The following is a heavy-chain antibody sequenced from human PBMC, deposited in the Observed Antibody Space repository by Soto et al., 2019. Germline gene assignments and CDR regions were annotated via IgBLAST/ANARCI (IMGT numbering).Heavy chain of an antibody. Sequence: GGSLRLSCAASGFTLSNYGMHWVRQAPGKGLEWVAVLRDDADDAYYADSVKGRFTISRDNSKNTLYLQMNYLRAEDTAVYYCAGPYSSNSNWFDPWGQGTLVTVSS. J-gene: IGHJ5*02. CDR1: GFTLSNYG. CDR2: LRDDADDA. CDR3: AGPYSSNSNWFDP. V-gene: IGHV3-33*01. D-gene: IGHD6-19*01.